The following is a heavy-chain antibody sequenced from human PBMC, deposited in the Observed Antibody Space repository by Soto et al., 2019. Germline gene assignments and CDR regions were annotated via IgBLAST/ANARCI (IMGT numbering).Heavy chain of an antibody. J-gene: IGHJ5*02. CDR2: MNPNSGNT. D-gene: IGHD6-19*01. CDR3: ARGLRIAVAGTRNWFDP. V-gene: IGHV1-8*01. Sequence: ASVNVCCKCSGYTFPSYYINWVRQATGQGLECMGWMNPNSGNTGYAQKFQGRVTMTRNTSISTAYMELSSLRSEDTAVYYCARGLRIAVAGTRNWFDPWGQGTLVTVSS. CDR1: GYTFPSYY.